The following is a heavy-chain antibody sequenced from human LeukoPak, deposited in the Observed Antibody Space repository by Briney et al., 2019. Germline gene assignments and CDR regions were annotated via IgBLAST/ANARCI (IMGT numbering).Heavy chain of an antibody. V-gene: IGHV3-30-3*01. J-gene: IGHJ4*02. D-gene: IGHD2-2*01. Sequence: PGRSLRLSCAASGFAFNTYTMHWVRQAPGKGLEWVAVISDDGNNIHYADSVKGRFTISRDNPKNTLYMQMNSLRVEDTAIYYCARGGDCSSITCPFGYWGQGTLVAVSS. CDR3: ARGGDCSSITCPFGY. CDR1: GFAFNTYT. CDR2: ISDDGNNI.